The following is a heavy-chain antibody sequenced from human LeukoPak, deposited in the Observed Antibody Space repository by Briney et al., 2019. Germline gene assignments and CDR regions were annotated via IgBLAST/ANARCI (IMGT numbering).Heavy chain of an antibody. V-gene: IGHV4-61*01. D-gene: IGHD3-10*01. J-gene: IGHJ4*02. CDR2: IYYSGST. CDR3: ASRDNGSGVVPDY. Sequence: SETLSLTCTVSGGSVSSGSCCWSWIRQPPGKGLEWIGYIYYSGSTNYNPSLKSRVTISVDTSKNQFSLKLSSVTAADTAVYYCASRDNGSGVVPDYWGQGTLVTVSS. CDR1: GGSVSSGSCC.